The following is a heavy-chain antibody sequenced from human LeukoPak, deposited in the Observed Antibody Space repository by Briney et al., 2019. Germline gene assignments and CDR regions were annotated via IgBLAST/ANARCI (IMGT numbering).Heavy chain of an antibody. CDR1: GFTFGDYD. J-gene: IGHJ4*02. V-gene: IGHV3-20*04. CDR2: INWNGGRT. CDR3: ARAFKYSMSGYFFDY. Sequence: PGGSLRLSCAASGFTFGDYDMSWVRHAPGKGLEWVSGINWNGGRTGYADSVKGRFTISRDNAKNSLYLQMNSLRAEDTALYYCARAFKYSMSGYFFDYWGQGTLVTVSS. D-gene: IGHD2-21*01.